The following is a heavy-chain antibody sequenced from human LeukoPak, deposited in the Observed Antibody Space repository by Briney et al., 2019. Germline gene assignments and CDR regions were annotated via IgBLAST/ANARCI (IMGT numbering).Heavy chain of an antibody. Sequence: ASVKVSCKASGYAFANYDINWVRQAPGQGLEWMGFLNPITNNTGYTESFRDRFTMTTDTSVNTAYMELTSLISEDTAVYFCAREGLDIWGQGTVVTVSS. CDR1: GYAFANYD. CDR2: LNPITNNT. V-gene: IGHV1-8*02. D-gene: IGHD2-21*01. CDR3: AREGLDI. J-gene: IGHJ3*02.